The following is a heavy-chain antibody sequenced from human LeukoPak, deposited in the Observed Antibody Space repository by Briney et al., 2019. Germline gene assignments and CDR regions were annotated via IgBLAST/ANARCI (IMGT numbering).Heavy chain of an antibody. Sequence: GGSLRLSCAASGFTFYNYWMHWVRQAPGMGLVWVSSIRFDGGDTAYADSAKGRFTISRDNAKNTMFLQMNNLRAEDTAVYYCAKEIDGFDVWGQGTLVTVSS. J-gene: IGHJ3*01. CDR1: GFTFYNYW. CDR2: IRFDGGDT. CDR3: AKEIDGFDV. V-gene: IGHV3-74*01.